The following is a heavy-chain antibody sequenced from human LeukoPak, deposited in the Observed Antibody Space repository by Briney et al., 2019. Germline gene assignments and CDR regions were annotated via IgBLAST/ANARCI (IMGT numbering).Heavy chain of an antibody. Sequence: PSETLSLTCTVSGGSISSYYWSRIRQPPGKGLEWIGYIYYSGSTNYNPSLKSRVTISVDTSKNQFSLKLSSVTAADTAVYYCARAERGYPLGDYWGQGTLVTVSS. V-gene: IGHV4-59*01. CDR2: IYYSGST. CDR3: ARAERGYPLGDY. J-gene: IGHJ4*02. CDR1: GGSISSYY. D-gene: IGHD5-12*01.